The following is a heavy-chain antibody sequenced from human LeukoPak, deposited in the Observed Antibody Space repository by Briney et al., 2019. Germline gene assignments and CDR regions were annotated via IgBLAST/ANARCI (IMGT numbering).Heavy chain of an antibody. V-gene: IGHV1-2*02. CDR1: GYTFTGYY. CDR3: APGSMTYDY. CDR2: INPETGGT. J-gene: IGHJ4*02. D-gene: IGHD3-10*01. Sequence: GASVKASCKASGYTFTGYYIHWVRQAPGQGLEWMGWINPETGGTNYAQKFQGRVTMTSDTSITTAYLELSSLRSDDTAVYFCAPGSMTYDYWGQGTLVTVSS.